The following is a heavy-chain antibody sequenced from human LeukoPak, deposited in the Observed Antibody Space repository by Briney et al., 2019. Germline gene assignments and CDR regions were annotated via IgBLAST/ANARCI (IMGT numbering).Heavy chain of an antibody. CDR1: GCILSSNY. V-gene: IGHV3-66*01. CDR2: IYVGGTT. CDR3: ARDPPHSGSSLGAFDI. J-gene: IGHJ3*02. Sequence: GGSLRLSCAASGCILSSNYMNWVRQAPGKGLEGVSVIYVGGTTYYADSVKGRFTISRDNSKNTLYLQMNSLRAEDTAVYYCARDPPHSGSSLGAFDIWGQGTMVTVSS. D-gene: IGHD1-26*01.